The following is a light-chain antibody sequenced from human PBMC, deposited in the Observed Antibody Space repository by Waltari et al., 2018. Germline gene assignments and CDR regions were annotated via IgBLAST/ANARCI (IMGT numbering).Light chain of an antibody. CDR2: WTS. V-gene: IGKV4-1*01. Sequence: DIVMTQSPDSLAVSLGERATIHCKSSQSILYSSNNKNYLAWYQQKPGQPPKMIIYWTSTRESGVPDRFSGSGSGTDFTLTINNLQAEDVAVYYCQQYYSSPLTFGGGTKVEIK. CDR1: QSILYSSNNKNY. CDR3: QQYYSSPLT. J-gene: IGKJ4*01.